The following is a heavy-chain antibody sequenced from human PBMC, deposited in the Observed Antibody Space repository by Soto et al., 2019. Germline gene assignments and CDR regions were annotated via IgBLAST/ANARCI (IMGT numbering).Heavy chain of an antibody. J-gene: IGHJ6*02. CDR2: ISYDGYLK. CDR3: AKDFKVSGSHYGTLNYYYGMDV. CDR1: GFTFSTYG. D-gene: IGHD3-10*01. V-gene: IGHV3-30*18. Sequence: VGSLRLSCAASGFTFSTYGMQWVRQAPGKGLEWVAVISYDGYLKYYVDAVKGRFTVARDNSKNTLFLEMNSLRVEDTAVYFCAKDFKVSGSHYGTLNYYYGMDVWGQGTTVTVSS.